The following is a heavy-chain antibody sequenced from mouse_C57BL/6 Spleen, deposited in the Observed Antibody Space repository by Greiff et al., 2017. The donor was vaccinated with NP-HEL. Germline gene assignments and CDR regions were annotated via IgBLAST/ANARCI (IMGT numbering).Heavy chain of an antibody. J-gene: IGHJ4*01. CDR3: AIWDDCYFYYAMDY. CDR2: INPNYGTT. D-gene: IGHD2-3*01. CDR1: GYSFTDYN. Sequence: EVQLQQSGPELVKPGASVKISCKASGYSFTDYNMNWVKQSNGKSLEWIGVINPNYGTTSYNQKFKGKSTLTVDQSASTAYMQLNSLTSEDSAVYYCAIWDDCYFYYAMDYWGQGTSVTVAS. V-gene: IGHV1-39*01.